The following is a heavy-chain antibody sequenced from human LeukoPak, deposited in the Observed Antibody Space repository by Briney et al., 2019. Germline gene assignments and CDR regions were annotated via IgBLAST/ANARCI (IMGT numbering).Heavy chain of an antibody. J-gene: IGHJ5*02. Sequence: PSETLSLTCAVSGYSISSGYYWGWIRQPPGKGLEWIGSIYHSGSTYYNPSLKSRVTISVDTSKNQFSLKLSSVTAADTAVYYCARVKVSYSSGWAARYWFDPWGQGTLVTVSS. D-gene: IGHD6-19*01. CDR3: ARVKVSYSSGWAARYWFDP. CDR1: GYSISSGYY. V-gene: IGHV4-38-2*01. CDR2: IYHSGST.